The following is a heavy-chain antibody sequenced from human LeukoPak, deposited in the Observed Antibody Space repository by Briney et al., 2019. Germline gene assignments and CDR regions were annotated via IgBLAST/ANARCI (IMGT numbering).Heavy chain of an antibody. J-gene: IGHJ4*02. CDR1: GFTFGDYA. CDR2: IRSKAYGGTT. CDR3: TSDSRGALDY. Sequence: GGSLRLSCTASGFTFGDYAMSWVRQAPGKGLEWVGFIRSKAYGGTTEYAASVKGRFTISRDDSKSIAYLQMNSLKTEDTAVYYCTSDSRGALDYWGQGTLVTVSS. D-gene: IGHD3-10*01. V-gene: IGHV3-49*04.